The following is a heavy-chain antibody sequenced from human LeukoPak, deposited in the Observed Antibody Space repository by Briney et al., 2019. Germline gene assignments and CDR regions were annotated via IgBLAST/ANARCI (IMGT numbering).Heavy chain of an antibody. CDR1: GRSVSSYY. J-gene: IGHJ4*02. D-gene: IGHD6-13*01. CDR2: IYYSGRT. Sequence: PSQSLSLTCTVAGRSVSSYYCSWIRQTPRKGLGWVGSIYYSGRTNYNPSLKSRVTISVDTSKNQFSLKLSSVTAADTAVYYCARGGGSIAAAGNPPFDYWGQGTLVTVSS. V-gene: IGHV4-59*08. CDR3: ARGGGSIAAAGNPPFDY.